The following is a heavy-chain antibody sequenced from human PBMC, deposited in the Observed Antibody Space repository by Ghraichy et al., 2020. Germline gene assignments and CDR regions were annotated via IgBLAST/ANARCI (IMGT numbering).Heavy chain of an antibody. D-gene: IGHD3-3*01. CDR1: GFTFSSYA. CDR2: ISGSGGST. Sequence: GGSLRLSCAASGFTFSSYAMSWVRQAPGKGLEWVSAISGSGGSTYYADSVKGRFTISRDNSKNTLYLQMNSLRAEDTAVYYCAKKYYDFWSGYTLYDWYFDLWGRGTLVTVSS. V-gene: IGHV3-23*01. CDR3: AKKYYDFWSGYTLYDWYFDL. J-gene: IGHJ2*01.